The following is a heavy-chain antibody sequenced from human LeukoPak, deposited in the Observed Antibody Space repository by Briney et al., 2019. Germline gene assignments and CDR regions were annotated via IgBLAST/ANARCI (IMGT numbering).Heavy chain of an antibody. Sequence: ASVKVSCKASGYTFTSHAMHWVRQAPGQRLEWMGWINAGNGNTKYSQKFQGRVTITRDTSASTAYMELSSLRSEDTAVYYCASGRGYSYGYLGYWGQGTLVTVSS. J-gene: IGHJ4*02. V-gene: IGHV1-3*01. D-gene: IGHD5-18*01. CDR1: GYTFTSHA. CDR2: INAGNGNT. CDR3: ASGRGYSYGYLGY.